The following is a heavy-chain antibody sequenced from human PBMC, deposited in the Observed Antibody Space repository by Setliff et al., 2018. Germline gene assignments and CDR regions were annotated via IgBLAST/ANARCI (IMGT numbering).Heavy chain of an antibody. J-gene: IGHJ4*02. CDR1: EFTFTDYY. V-gene: IGHV3-11*04. D-gene: IGHD3-16*02. CDR3: ARGKNFDDYVWGSYRYWSPNYYFDY. CDR2: ISGTASSK. Sequence: GGSLRLSCTASEFTFTDYYMSWIRQAPGKGLEWVSYISGTASSKYYADSVKGRFTISRAISKNTLYLQKNNLRAEDTAVYYCARGKNFDDYVWGSYRYWSPNYYFDYWGQGTLVTISS.